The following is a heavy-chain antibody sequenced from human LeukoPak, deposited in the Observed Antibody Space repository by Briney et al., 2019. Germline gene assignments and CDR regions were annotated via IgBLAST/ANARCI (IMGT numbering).Heavy chain of an antibody. Sequence: SETLSLTCGVSCGSIRSTNWWSWVRQPPGQGLEWIGEISLAGQTNYNPSLNGRVTMSLDKPSNQLSLHLTSVTAADTATYFCSRESGTFCRFGYWGQGTLVIVSS. J-gene: IGHJ4*02. CDR1: CGSIRSTNW. D-gene: IGHD1-26*01. CDR2: ISLAGQT. CDR3: SRESGTFCRFGY. V-gene: IGHV4/OR15-8*02.